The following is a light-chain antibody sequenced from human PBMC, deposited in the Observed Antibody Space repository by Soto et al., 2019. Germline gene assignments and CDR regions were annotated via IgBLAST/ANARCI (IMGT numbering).Light chain of an antibody. CDR2: DAS. CDR3: QQRSNWPST. V-gene: IGKV3-11*01. CDR1: QSVSSY. J-gene: IGKJ5*01. Sequence: EIVLTQSPATLSLSKKEGATLSCRASQSVSSYLAWYQQKPGQAPRLLIYDASNRATGIPARFSGSGSGTDFTLTISSLEPEDFAVYYCQQRSNWPSTFCQVTRLETK.